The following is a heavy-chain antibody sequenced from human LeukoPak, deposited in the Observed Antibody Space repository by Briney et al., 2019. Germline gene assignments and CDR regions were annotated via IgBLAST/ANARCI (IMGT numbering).Heavy chain of an antibody. CDR1: GGSISSYY. J-gene: IGHJ4*02. CDR3: ARDITGTTSFDY. Sequence: SETLSLTCTVSGGSISSYYWSWIRQPPGKGLEWIGYIYYSGSTNYNPSLKSRVTISVDTSKNQFSLKLSSVTAADTAVYYCARDITGTTSFDYWGQGTLVTVSP. CDR2: IYYSGST. D-gene: IGHD1-7*01. V-gene: IGHV4-59*01.